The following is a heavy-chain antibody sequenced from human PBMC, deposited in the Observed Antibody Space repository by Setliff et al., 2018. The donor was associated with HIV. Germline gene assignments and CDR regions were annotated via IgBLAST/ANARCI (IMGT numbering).Heavy chain of an antibody. D-gene: IGHD2-21*02. CDR1: GDTDFY. Sequence: SETLSLTCTVSGDTDFYWNWIRQPPGKGLEWIGYIHASGKTNYNPSLKSRVTISLDTSKRQFSLHLTSVTAAATAVYYCATLDPSGGNFLAYWGQGTLVTVSS. V-gene: IGHV4-4*09. CDR3: ATLDPSGGNFLAY. CDR2: IHASGKT. J-gene: IGHJ4*02.